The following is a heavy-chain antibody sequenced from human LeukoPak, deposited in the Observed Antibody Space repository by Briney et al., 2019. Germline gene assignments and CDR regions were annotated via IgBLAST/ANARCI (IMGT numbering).Heavy chain of an antibody. CDR2: IWYDGSNK. CDR3: ARKFGCSGGSCYSRGYYYYGMDV. Sequence: GGSLRLSCAASGFTFSSYGMHWVRQAPGKGLEWVAVIWYDGSNKYYADSVKGRFTISRDNSKNTLYLQMNSLRAEDTAVYYCARKFGCSGGSCYSRGYYYYGMDVWGQGTTVTVSS. J-gene: IGHJ6*02. CDR1: GFTFSSYG. D-gene: IGHD2-15*01. V-gene: IGHV3-33*01.